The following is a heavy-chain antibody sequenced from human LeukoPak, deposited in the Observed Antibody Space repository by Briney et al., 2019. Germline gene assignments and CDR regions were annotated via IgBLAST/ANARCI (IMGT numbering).Heavy chain of an antibody. CDR1: GGSISSGGYY. CDR3: ARRPYCSGGSCYPPDY. J-gene: IGHJ4*02. CDR2: IYYSGST. D-gene: IGHD2-15*01. V-gene: IGHV4-31*03. Sequence: SETLSLTCTVSGGSISSGGYYWSWIRQHSGKGLEWIGYIYYSGSTYYNPSLKSRVTISVDTSKNQFSLKLSSVTSADTAVYSFARRPYCSGGSCYPPDYLGQGTLVTVSS.